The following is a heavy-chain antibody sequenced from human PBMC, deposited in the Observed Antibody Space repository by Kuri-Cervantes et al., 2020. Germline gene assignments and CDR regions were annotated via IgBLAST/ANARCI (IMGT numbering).Heavy chain of an antibody. CDR1: GGSISSGGYS. CDR3: ARVLGTIFEPFFDY. J-gene: IGHJ4*02. Sequence: SETLSLTCAVSGGSISSGGYSWSWIRQPPGKGLEWIGYIYHSGSTYYNPSLKSRVTISVDRSKNQFSLKLSSVTAADTAVYYCARVLGTIFEPFFDYWGQGTLVTVSS. CDR2: IYHSGST. V-gene: IGHV4-30-2*01. D-gene: IGHD3-3*01.